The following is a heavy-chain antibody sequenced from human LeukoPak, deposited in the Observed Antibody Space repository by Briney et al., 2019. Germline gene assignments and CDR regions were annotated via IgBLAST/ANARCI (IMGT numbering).Heavy chain of an antibody. CDR3: ARVFPPNWFDP. CDR1: GFTVTSNY. V-gene: IGHV3-66*01. J-gene: IGHJ5*02. CDR2: IYSGGGA. Sequence: GGSLRLSCAASGFTVTSNYMSWVRQAPRKGLEWVSIIYSGGGAYYADSVKGRFTISRDNSRNTLFLQMNSLRAEDTAMYYCARVFPPNWFDPWGQGTLVTVSS. D-gene: IGHD3-10*02.